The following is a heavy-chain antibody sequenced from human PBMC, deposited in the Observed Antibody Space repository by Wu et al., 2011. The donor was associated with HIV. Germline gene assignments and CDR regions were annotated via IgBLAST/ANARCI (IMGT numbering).Heavy chain of an antibody. CDR3: ASPAGGWLQSGAGDAFDI. CDR1: GGTFSNYA. Sequence: QVQLVQSGAEVKKPGSSVKVSCKASGGTFSNYAISWVRQAPGQGLEWMGGITPIFATVNYAQKFQGRVTITTDESTSTAYMELSSLRSEDTAVYYCASPAGGWLQSGAGDAFDIWGQGTMVTVSS. CDR2: ITPIFATV. J-gene: IGHJ3*02. D-gene: IGHD5-24*01. V-gene: IGHV1-69*05.